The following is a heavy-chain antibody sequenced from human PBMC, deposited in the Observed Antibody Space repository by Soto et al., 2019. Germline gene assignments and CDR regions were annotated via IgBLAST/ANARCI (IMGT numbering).Heavy chain of an antibody. CDR2: IYYSGST. Sequence: SETLSLTCTVSGGSISSGSYYWSWIRQHPGKGLERIGYIYYSGSTYYNPSLKSRVTISVDTSKNQFSLKLSSVTAADTAVYYCARVFGFGGMDVWGQGTTVTVSS. J-gene: IGHJ6*02. D-gene: IGHD3-10*01. CDR3: ARVFGFGGMDV. V-gene: IGHV4-31*03. CDR1: GGSISSGSYY.